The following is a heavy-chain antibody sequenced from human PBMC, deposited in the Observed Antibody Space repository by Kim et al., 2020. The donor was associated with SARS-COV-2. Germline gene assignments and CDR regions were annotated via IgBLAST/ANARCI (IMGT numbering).Heavy chain of an antibody. CDR3: LRSARNDGPVH. D-gene: IGHD1-1*01. J-gene: IGHJ4*02. CDR1: GFIFSDYA. CDR2: TTRDGDGS. V-gene: IGHV3-64D*06. Sequence: GGSLRLSCSASGFIFSDYAINWVRRAPGMGLQYVSATTRDGDGSFYADSVQDRFTIFRDNSKNTLILQMSGLRAEDAAVSYCLRSARNDGPVHWGQGTLGSVS.